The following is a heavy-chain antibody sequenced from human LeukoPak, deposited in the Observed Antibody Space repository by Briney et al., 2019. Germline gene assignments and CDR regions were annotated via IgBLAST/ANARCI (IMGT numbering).Heavy chain of an antibody. CDR1: GFTFNNYA. J-gene: IGHJ4*02. V-gene: IGHV3-23*01. D-gene: IGHD3-16*01. Sequence: PGGSLRLSCAASGFTFNNYAMSWVRQAPGKGLEWVSAISGSGGTTYYADSVKGRFTFSRDNSKNTLYLQLNSLTPEDTAVYYCAGGPSRKWTYGGKIEYWGQGTLVTVSS. CDR3: AGGPSRKWTYGGKIEY. CDR2: ISGSGGTT.